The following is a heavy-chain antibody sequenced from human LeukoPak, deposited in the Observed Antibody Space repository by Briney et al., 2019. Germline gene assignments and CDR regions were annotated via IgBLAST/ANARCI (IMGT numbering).Heavy chain of an antibody. CDR1: GFTFDDYA. CDR2: ISWNSGSI. CDR3: AKDSHYSSGWFYYFDY. V-gene: IGHV3-9*03. D-gene: IGHD6-19*01. J-gene: IGHJ4*02. Sequence: PGRSLRLSCAASGFTFDDYAMHWVRQAPGKGLEWVSGISWNSGSIGYADSVKGRFTISGDNAKNSLYLQMNSLRAEDMALYYYAKDSHYSSGWFYYFDYWGQGTLVTVSS.